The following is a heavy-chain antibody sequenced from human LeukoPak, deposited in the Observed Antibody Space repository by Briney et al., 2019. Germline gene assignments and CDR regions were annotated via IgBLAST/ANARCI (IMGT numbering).Heavy chain of an antibody. CDR2: INPGGGST. J-gene: IGHJ4*02. V-gene: IGHV1-46*01. CDR1: GYTYTSYY. D-gene: IGHD3-22*01. CDR3: ARDREWGPEDYYDG. Sequence: GASVKVSCKASGYTYTSYYIHWVRQAPGQGLEWMGIINPGGGSTSYAQKFQGRVTMTRDTSTSTVYMELSSLRSEDTAVYYCARDREWGPEDYYDGWGQGTLVTVSS.